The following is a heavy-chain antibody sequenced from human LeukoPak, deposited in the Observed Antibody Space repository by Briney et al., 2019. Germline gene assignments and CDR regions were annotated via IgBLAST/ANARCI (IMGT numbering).Heavy chain of an antibody. CDR1: GGSINSHY. V-gene: IGHV4-4*07. D-gene: IGHD5/OR15-5a*01. CDR2: IYTSGPT. CDR3: AKHSLFPSFGF. Sequence: SETLSLTCTVSGGSINSHYWSWIRQPAGKGLEWIGRIYTSGPTNYNPSLKSRVTISMDTSKNQFSLRLTSVTAADTALYYCAKHSLFPSFGFWGQGALVTVSS. J-gene: IGHJ4*02.